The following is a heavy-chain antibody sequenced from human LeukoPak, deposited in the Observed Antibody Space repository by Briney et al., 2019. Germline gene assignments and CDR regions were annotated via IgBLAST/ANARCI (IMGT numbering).Heavy chain of an antibody. D-gene: IGHD1-26*01. V-gene: IGHV1-8*02. CDR2: MNPNSGNT. CDR1: GYTFNTYG. Sequence: GASVKVSCKPYGYTFNTYGITWVRQAPGQGLEWMGWMNPNSGNTGYAQKFQGRVTMTRNTSISTAYMELSSLRSEDTAVYYCARGPPYSGSYWGQGTLVTVSS. J-gene: IGHJ4*02. CDR3: ARGPPYSGSY.